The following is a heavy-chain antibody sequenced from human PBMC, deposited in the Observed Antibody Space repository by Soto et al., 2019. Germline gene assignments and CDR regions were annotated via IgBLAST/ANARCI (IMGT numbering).Heavy chain of an antibody. V-gene: IGHV3-23*01. Sequence: GGSLRLSCAASGFTFSSYAMSWVRQAPGKGLEWVSAISGSGGSTYYADSVKGRFTISRDNSKNTLYLQMNSLRAEDTAVYYCATRSSWYRAFDIWGRGTMVTVSS. CDR3: ATRSSWYRAFDI. CDR2: ISGSGGST. J-gene: IGHJ3*02. CDR1: GFTFSSYA. D-gene: IGHD6-13*01.